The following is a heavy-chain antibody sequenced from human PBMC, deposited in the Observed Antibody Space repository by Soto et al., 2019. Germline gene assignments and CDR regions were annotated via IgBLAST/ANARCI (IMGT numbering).Heavy chain of an antibody. V-gene: IGHV1-2*02. CDR1: GYTFTGYY. Sequence: ASVKVSCKASGYTFTGYYMHWVRQAPGRGREWMGWINPNSGGTNYTQKFQGRVTRTSDTPISTAYMELSRLRSDDTAEYYGAYEKQRVRVDYYYGMDVWGQGTTVTVSS. CDR2: INPNSGGT. D-gene: IGHD6-6*01. J-gene: IGHJ6*02. CDR3: AYEKQRVRVDYYYGMDV.